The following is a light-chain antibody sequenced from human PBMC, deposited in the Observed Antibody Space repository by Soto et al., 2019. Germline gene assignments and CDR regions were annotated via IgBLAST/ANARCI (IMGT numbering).Light chain of an antibody. CDR1: QSISSSY. V-gene: IGKV3-20*01. CDR2: GAS. CDR3: QQYGSSSWT. Sequence: ISLPPGTIAPVSYRASQSISSSYLAWYQQRPGQAPRLLIYGASSRATGIPDRFSGSGPGTEFTLTISRLEPEDFAVYYCQQYGSSSWTFGQGTKVDIK. J-gene: IGKJ1*01.